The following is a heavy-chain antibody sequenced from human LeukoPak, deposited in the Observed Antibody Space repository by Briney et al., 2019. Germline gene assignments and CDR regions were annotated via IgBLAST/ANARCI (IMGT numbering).Heavy chain of an antibody. CDR3: ARDTNNGLDV. J-gene: IGHJ6*02. V-gene: IGHV3-11*01. D-gene: IGHD1-14*01. Sequence: GGSLRLPCAASGFTFNDYYINWIRQAPGKGLEWVSYISSSGLTTVYADSVKGRFTITRDNAHNFMSLQMNSLRPEDTAVYYCARDTNNGLDVWGRGTTVTVSS. CDR1: GFTFNDYY. CDR2: ISSSGLTT.